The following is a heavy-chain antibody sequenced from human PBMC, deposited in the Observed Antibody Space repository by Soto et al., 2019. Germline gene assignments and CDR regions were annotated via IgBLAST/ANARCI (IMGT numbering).Heavy chain of an antibody. CDR1: GFTFSSYG. CDR2: IWYDGSNK. D-gene: IGHD1-26*01. V-gene: IGHV3-33*01. CDR3: ARERSSGTFDY. Sequence: QVQLVESGGGVVQPGRSLRLSCAASGFTFSSYGMHWVRQAPGKGLEWVAVIWYDGSNKYYADSVKGRFTISRDNSKNTLYLQMNSLRAEDTAVYYCARERSSGTFDYWGQGTLVTVSS. J-gene: IGHJ4*02.